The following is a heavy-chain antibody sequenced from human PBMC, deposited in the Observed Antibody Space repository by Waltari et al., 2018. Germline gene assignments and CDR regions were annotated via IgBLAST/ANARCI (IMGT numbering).Heavy chain of an antibody. CDR2: IYHSGST. V-gene: IGHV4-4*01. CDR1: GGSISSSNW. J-gene: IGHJ3*02. CDR3: ARATGADAFDI. Sequence: QVQLQESGPGLVKPSGTLSLTCAVSGGSISSSNWWSWVRQPPGKGLEWIGEIYHSGSTNYNPALKSRVTISVAKSKNQFSLKLSSVTAADTAVYCCARATGADAFDIWGQGTMVTVSS. D-gene: IGHD1-1*01.